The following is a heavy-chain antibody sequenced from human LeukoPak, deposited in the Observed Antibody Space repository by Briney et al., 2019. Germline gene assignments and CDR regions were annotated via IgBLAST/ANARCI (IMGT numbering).Heavy chain of an antibody. CDR3: TKGGHLDY. CDR1: GFSFSTFW. D-gene: IGHD3-16*01. CDR2: MNADGSEK. V-gene: IGHV3-7*01. Sequence: GGSLRLSCAASGFSFSTFWMAWVRQAPGKGLEWVADMNADGSEKHYLDSVKGRFTISRDNAKSSVYLQMNSLRVEDTATYYCTKGGHLDYWRQGTLVTVSA. J-gene: IGHJ4*02.